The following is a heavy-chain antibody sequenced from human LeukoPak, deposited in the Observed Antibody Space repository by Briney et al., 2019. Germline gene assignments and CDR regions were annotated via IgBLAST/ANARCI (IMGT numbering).Heavy chain of an antibody. CDR1: GFTFSSYS. J-gene: IGHJ1*01. Sequence: GGSLRLSYAASGFTFSSYSVNWVRHPPGGGREWFSSISSSSSYIYYTDSVKGRFTISRDNANNSLYLQMNSLSAEDTAVYYCSEVMSRRYRTPGGYWGQGTLVTVSS. CDR3: SEVMSRRYRTPGGY. CDR2: ISSSSSYI. D-gene: IGHD5-18*01. V-gene: IGHV3-21*01.